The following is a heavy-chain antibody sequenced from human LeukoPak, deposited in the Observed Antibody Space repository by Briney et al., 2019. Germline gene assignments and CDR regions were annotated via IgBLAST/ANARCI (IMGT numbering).Heavy chain of an antibody. V-gene: IGHV4-4*07. CDR3: ARDQRITMVRGVTLFYYYYGMDV. CDR2: IYTSGST. Sequence: SETLSLTCTVSGGSISSYYWSWIRQPAGKGLEWIGRIYTSGSTNYNPSLKSRVTMSVDTSKNQFSLKLSSVTAADTAVYYCARDQRITMVRGVTLFYYYYGMDVWGQGTTVTVSS. D-gene: IGHD3-10*01. J-gene: IGHJ6*02. CDR1: GGSISSYY.